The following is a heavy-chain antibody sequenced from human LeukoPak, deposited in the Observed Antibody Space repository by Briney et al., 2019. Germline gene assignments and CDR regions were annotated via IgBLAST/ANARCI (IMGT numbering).Heavy chain of an antibody. D-gene: IGHD3-22*01. CDR1: GGSISSYY. CDR2: IYTSGST. Sequence: SETLSLTCTVSGGSISSYYWSWIRQPAGKGLEWIGRIYTSGSTNYNPSLKSRVTMSVDTSKNQFSLKLSSVTAADTAVYYWARDRYYYDSSGYYFDAFDIWGQGTMVTVSS. V-gene: IGHV4-4*07. J-gene: IGHJ3*02. CDR3: ARDRYYYDSSGYYFDAFDI.